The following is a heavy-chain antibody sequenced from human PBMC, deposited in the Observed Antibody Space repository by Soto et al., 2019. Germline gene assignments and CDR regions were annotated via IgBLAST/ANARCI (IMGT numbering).Heavy chain of an antibody. CDR1: GFTFSGYY. V-gene: IGHV3-30*18. CDR3: TKDDGYNDSTYYHYFGMDV. J-gene: IGHJ6*02. D-gene: IGHD5-12*01. CDR2: ISYDGGTE. Sequence: GGSLRLSCAASGFTFSGYYMHWVRQAPGKGLEWVAVISYDGGTEYYADPVKGRFTISRDNSANRLFLQMNSLRPEDTAVYYCTKDDGYNDSTYYHYFGMDVWGQGTTVTVSS.